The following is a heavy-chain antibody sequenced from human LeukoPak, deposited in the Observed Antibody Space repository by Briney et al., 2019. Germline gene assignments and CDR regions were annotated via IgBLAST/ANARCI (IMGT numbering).Heavy chain of an antibody. D-gene: IGHD5-24*01. CDR3: ARDSILHGSGDY. V-gene: IGHV3-48*01. CDR1: GFTFSSYS. Sequence: GGSLRLSCAASGFTFSSYSMNWVRQAPGKGLEWVSYISSSSTIYYADSVKGRFTISRDNAKNSLYLQMNSLRAEDTAVYYCARDSILHGSGDYWGQGTLVTVSS. CDR2: ISSSSTI. J-gene: IGHJ4*02.